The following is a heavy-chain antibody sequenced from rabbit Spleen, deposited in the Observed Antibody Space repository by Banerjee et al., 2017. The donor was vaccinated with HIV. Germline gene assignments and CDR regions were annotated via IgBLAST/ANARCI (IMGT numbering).Heavy chain of an antibody. J-gene: IGHJ3*01. Sequence: QSLEESGGDLVKPGASLTLTCTASGFSFSSSYYMCWVRQAPGKGLEWIACISAGSSGSTYYASWAEGRFTISKTSSTTVTLQMTSLSAADSATYFCARSPQNDNYWLTRLDLWGPGTLVTVS. CDR2: ISAGSSGST. V-gene: IGHV1S40*01. CDR1: GFSFSSSYY. D-gene: IGHD3-1*01. CDR3: ARSPQNDNYWLTRLDL.